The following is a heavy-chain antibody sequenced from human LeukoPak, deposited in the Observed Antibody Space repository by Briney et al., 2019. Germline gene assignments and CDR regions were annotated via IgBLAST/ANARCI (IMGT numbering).Heavy chain of an antibody. CDR2: ISGSGGST. J-gene: IGHJ4*02. CDR3: ARARAVVPYYFDY. CDR1: GFTFSSYA. Sequence: QPGGSLRLSCAASGFTFSSYAMSWVRQAPGKGLEWVSAISGSGGSTYYADSVKGRFTISRDNSKNTLYLQMNSLRAEDTAVYYCARARAVVPYYFDYWGQGTLVTVSS. D-gene: IGHD2-2*01. V-gene: IGHV3-23*01.